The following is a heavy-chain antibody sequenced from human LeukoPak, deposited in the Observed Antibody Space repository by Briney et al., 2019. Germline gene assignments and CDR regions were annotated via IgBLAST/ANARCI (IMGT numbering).Heavy chain of an antibody. V-gene: IGHV3-30*04. D-gene: IGHD3-10*01. CDR2: ISFDGTDA. J-gene: IGHJ5*02. Sequence: GGSLRLSCAASGFTFSSYAIHWVRQAPGKGLEWVAVISFDGTDAFYADSVKGRFTISRDNSKKKLYLQMNSLRAEDTAVYYCAKGYYGSGTYGWFDPWGQGTLVTVSS. CDR3: AKGYYGSGTYGWFDP. CDR1: GFTFSSYA.